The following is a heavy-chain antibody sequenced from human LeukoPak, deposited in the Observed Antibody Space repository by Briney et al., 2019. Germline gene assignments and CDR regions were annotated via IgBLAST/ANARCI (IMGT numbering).Heavy chain of an antibody. D-gene: IGHD5-12*01. CDR1: GYTFTSYG. V-gene: IGHV1-18*01. Sequence: ASVKVSCKASGYTFTSYGISWVRQAPGQGLEWMGWISAYNGNTNYGQKLQGRVTMTTDTSTSTAYMELRSLRSDDTAAYYCARELLSYDSQGYWGQGTLVTVSS. J-gene: IGHJ4*02. CDR2: ISAYNGNT. CDR3: ARELLSYDSQGY.